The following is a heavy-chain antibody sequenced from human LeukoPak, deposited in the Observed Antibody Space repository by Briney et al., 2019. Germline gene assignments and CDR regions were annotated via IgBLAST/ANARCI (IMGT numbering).Heavy chain of an antibody. CDR2: IIPIFGTA. D-gene: IGHD2-21*02. J-gene: IGHJ3*02. V-gene: IGHV1-69*13. CDR3: ASGLYCGGDCFRANAFDI. CDR1: GGTFSRYA. Sequence: ASVKVSCKASGGTFSRYAISWVRQAPGQGLEWMGGIIPIFGTANYAQKFQGRVTITADESTSTAYMELSSLRSEDTAVYYCASGLYCGGDCFRANAFDIWGQGTMVTVSS.